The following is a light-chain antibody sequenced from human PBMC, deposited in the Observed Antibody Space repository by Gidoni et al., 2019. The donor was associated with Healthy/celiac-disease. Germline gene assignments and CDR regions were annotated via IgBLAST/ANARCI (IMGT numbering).Light chain of an antibody. V-gene: IGKV1-5*01. CDR2: GAS. CDR1: QSINTW. Sequence: DIQMTQSPSTLSASVGDRVTITCRASQSINTWLAWYQQKPGEAPKVLIYGASSLESGVPSRFSGSGSGTEFTLTISSLQPDDFATYYCQQYDSYLYTFGQGTKLELK. CDR3: QQYDSYLYT. J-gene: IGKJ2*01.